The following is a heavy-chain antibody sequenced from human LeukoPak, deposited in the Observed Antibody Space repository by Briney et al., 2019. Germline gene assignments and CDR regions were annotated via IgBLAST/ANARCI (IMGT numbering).Heavy chain of an antibody. CDR1: GFNLSVYY. CDR3: AREAYCGGDCYSRERYFDY. Sequence: GGSLRLSCAASGFNLSVYYMSWVRQAPGRGLEWVSGINWNGGSTGYADSVKGRFTISRDNAKNSLYLQMNSLRAEDTALYHCAREAYCGGDCYSRERYFDYWGQGTLVTVSS. D-gene: IGHD2-21*02. CDR2: INWNGGST. V-gene: IGHV3-20*01. J-gene: IGHJ4*02.